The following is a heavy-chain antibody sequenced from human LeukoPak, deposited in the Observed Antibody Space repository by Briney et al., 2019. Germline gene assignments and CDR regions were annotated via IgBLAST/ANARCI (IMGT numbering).Heavy chain of an antibody. Sequence: PGGSLRLSCAASGFTFNSYAMNWVRQAPGKGLEWVSAISGSGGSTYYADSVKGRFTISRDNSKNTLYLQMNSLRAEDTAVYYCAKGDLGGFYRSISFDYWGQGTLVTVSS. J-gene: IGHJ4*02. CDR3: AKGDLGGFYRSISFDY. CDR2: ISGSGGST. CDR1: GFTFNSYA. V-gene: IGHV3-23*01. D-gene: IGHD3-16*02.